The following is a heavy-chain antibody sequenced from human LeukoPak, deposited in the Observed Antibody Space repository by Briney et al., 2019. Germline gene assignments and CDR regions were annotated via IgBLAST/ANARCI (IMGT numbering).Heavy chain of an antibody. V-gene: IGHV3-23*01. D-gene: IGHD3-10*01. CDR2: ISGSGGST. J-gene: IGHJ4*02. Sequence: GGSQRLSCAASGFTLSSYAMSWVRQAPGKGLEWVSAISGSGGSTYYADSVKGRFTISRDNSKNTLYLQMNSLRAEDTAVYYCAKDRLRWFGECFDYWGQGTLVTVSS. CDR3: AKDRLRWFGECFDY. CDR1: GFTLSSYA.